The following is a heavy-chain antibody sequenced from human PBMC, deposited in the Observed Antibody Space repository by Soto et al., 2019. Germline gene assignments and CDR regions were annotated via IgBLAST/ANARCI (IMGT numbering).Heavy chain of an antibody. CDR2: INAGNGNT. CDR3: AFLAVAGTANWFDP. CDR1: GYTFTSYA. Sequence: QVPLVQSGAEVKKPGASVKVSCKASGYTFTSYAMHWVRQAPGQRLEWMGWINAGNGNTKYSQKFQGRVTITRDTSASTAYMELSSLRSEDMAVYYCAFLAVAGTANWFDPWGQGTLVTVSS. D-gene: IGHD6-19*01. V-gene: IGHV1-3*01. J-gene: IGHJ5*02.